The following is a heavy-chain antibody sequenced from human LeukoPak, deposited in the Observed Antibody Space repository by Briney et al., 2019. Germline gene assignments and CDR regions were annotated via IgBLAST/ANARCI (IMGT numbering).Heavy chain of an antibody. CDR3: ARDRPGDAPLFHFDY. Sequence: PGGSLRLSCAASGFTFSSYSMNWVRQAPGKGLEWVSYISSSSSTIYYADSVKGRFTISRDNAKNSLYLQMNSLRAEDTAVYCCARDRPGDAPLFHFDYWGQGTLVTVSS. CDR2: ISSSSSTI. J-gene: IGHJ4*02. D-gene: IGHD7-27*01. CDR1: GFTFSSYS. V-gene: IGHV3-48*01.